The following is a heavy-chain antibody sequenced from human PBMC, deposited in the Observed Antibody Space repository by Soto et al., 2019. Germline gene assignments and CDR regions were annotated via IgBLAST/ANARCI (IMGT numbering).Heavy chain of an antibody. J-gene: IGHJ4*02. CDR3: GRDKITEILDS. Sequence: ASVKVSCKASGYTFTSYDMNWVRQAPGQRLEWMGWINAGNGNTKYSQKFQGRVTITRDTSASTAYMELSSLRSEDTAVDYCGRDKITEILDSWGQGSLVPVAS. CDR1: GYTFTSYD. D-gene: IGHD1-20*01. V-gene: IGHV1-3*01. CDR2: INAGNGNT.